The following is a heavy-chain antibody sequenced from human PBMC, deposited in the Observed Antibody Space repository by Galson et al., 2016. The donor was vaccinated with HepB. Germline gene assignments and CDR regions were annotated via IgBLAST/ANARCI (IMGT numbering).Heavy chain of an antibody. CDR1: GFTFRTSW. V-gene: IGHV3-7*01. CDR3: ARDPMRFAFDL. Sequence: SLRLSCAASGFTFRTSWMSWVRQPPGKGPEWVANINPDGSQTYYVDSVKGRFNISKDNSKNSLYLRMNSLRADDTAFYYCARDPMRFAFDLWGQGTMVTVSS. J-gene: IGHJ3*01. CDR2: INPDGSQT.